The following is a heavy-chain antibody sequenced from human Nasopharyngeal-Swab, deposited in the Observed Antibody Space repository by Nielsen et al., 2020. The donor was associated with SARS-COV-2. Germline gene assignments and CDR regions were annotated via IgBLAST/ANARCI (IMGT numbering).Heavy chain of an antibody. J-gene: IGHJ5*02. D-gene: IGHD6-6*01. CDR3: ARALHSSSSFGGWFDP. Sequence: SQTLSLTCAISGDSVSSNSAAWNWIRQSPSRGLEWLGRTYYRSKWYNDYAVSVKSRITIHPDTSKNQFSLQLNSVTPEDTAVYYCARALHSSSSFGGWFDPWGQGTLVTVSS. V-gene: IGHV6-1*01. CDR1: GDSVSSNSAA. CDR2: TYYRSKWYN.